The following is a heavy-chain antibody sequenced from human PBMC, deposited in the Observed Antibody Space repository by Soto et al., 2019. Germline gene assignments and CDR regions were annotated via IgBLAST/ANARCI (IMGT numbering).Heavy chain of an antibody. CDR2: MRDTGRT. CDR1: GFTVDSNY. Sequence: PGGSLRLSCAVSGFTVDSNYMSWVRQAPGKGLEWVAVMRDTGRTNYADFVEGRFTISRDDSKSMVFLQMNSLRAGDTAVYYCARDDYGLDVWGQGTTVTVSS. CDR3: ARDDYGLDV. J-gene: IGHJ6*02. V-gene: IGHV3-53*01.